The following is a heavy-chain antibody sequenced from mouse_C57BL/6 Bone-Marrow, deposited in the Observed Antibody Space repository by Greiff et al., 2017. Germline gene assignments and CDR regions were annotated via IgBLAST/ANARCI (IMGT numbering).Heavy chain of an antibody. CDR3: ARADGDYVAWFAY. D-gene: IGHD2-13*01. CDR1: GYTFTSYG. Sequence: QVQLQQSGAELARPGASVKLSCKASGYTFTSYGISWVKQRTGQGLEWIGDIYPRSGNTDYNEKFKSKATLTADKSSSTAYMELRSLTSEDSAVYFCARADGDYVAWFAYWGQGTLVTVSA. V-gene: IGHV1-81*01. J-gene: IGHJ3*01. CDR2: IYPRSGNT.